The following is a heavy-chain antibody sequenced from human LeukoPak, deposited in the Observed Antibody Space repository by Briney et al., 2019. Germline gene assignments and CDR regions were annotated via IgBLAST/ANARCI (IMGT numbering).Heavy chain of an antibody. V-gene: IGHV3-23*01. CDR3: AKASKYYYDSSGYPDY. CDR1: GFTCSSYA. Sequence: RSGGSLRLSCAASGFTCSSYAMSWVRQAPGKGLEWVSAISGSGGSTYYADSVKGRFTISRDNSKNTLYLQMNSLRAEDTAVYYCAKASKYYYDSSGYPDYWGQGTLVTVSS. CDR2: ISGSGGST. J-gene: IGHJ4*02. D-gene: IGHD3-22*01.